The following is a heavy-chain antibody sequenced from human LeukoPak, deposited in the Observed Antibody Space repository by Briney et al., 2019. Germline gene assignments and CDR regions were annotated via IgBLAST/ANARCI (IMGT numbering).Heavy chain of an antibody. D-gene: IGHD2-2*01. J-gene: IGHJ6*03. V-gene: IGHV1-18*01. CDR2: ISTYNGNT. CDR1: GYTFTSYG. Sequence: GASVKVSCKASGYTFTSYGISWVRQAPGQGLEWMGWISTYNGNTNYAQKLQGRVTTTTDTSTSTAYMEVRSLRSDDTAVYYCATVPAAMSYYYYIDVWGKGTTVTVSS. CDR3: ATVPAAMSYYYYIDV.